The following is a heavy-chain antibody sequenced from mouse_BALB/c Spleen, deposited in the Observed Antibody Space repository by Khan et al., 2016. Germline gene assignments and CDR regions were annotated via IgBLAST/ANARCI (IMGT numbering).Heavy chain of an antibody. J-gene: IGHJ2*01. CDR3: ARGRGIFDN. V-gene: IGHV3-2*02. CDR2: ISYSGST. Sequence: VALVESGPGLVKPSQSLSLTCTVTGYSITSDYAWNWIRQFPGNKLEWMGYISYSGSTSYNPSLKSRISITRDTSKNQFFLQLNSVTTEDTATYYYARGRGIFDNWSQGTTLTVSS. CDR1: GYSITSDYA.